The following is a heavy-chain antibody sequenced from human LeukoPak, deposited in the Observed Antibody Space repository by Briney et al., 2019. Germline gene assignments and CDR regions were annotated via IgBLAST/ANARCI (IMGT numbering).Heavy chain of an antibody. CDR3: AKDGMGGGPRLDY. Sequence: GGSLRLSCAPSGFTFSNYAMSWVRQAPGKGLEWVSTISDSGGSTFYADSVKGRFTISRDSSKNTLYLQMNSLRAEDTAVYYCAKDGMGGGPRLDYWGQGTLVTVSS. CDR1: GFTFSNYA. V-gene: IGHV3-23*01. J-gene: IGHJ4*02. D-gene: IGHD2-15*01. CDR2: ISDSGGST.